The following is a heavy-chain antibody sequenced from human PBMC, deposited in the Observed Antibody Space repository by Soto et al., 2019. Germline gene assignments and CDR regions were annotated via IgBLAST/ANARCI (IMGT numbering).Heavy chain of an antibody. D-gene: IGHD5-12*01. CDR2: ISYSGST. CDR3: ARVGIGYSGYEAV. Sequence: NPSEILSLTCTVSGGSISTYSWSWIRQPPGKGLEWIGYISYSGSTNYNPSLKSRVTISVDTSKNQFSLKLGSVTAADTAVYYCARVGIGYSGYEAVWGPGTTVTVSS. J-gene: IGHJ6*02. CDR1: GGSISTYS. V-gene: IGHV4-59*01.